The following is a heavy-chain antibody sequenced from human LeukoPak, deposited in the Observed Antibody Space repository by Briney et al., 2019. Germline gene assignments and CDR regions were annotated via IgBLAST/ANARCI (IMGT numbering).Heavy chain of an antibody. D-gene: IGHD1-14*01. V-gene: IGHV3-7*03. CDR1: GFIFSRDW. Sequence: PGGSLRLSCATSGFIFSRDWMTWVRQAPGKGPEWVANIKGDGSKKNLVDSVKGRFTISRDNAKNSLYLEMSSLRAEDTAVYYCARGHHGLEYWGQGTLVTVSS. CDR3: ARGHHGLEY. CDR2: IKGDGSKK. J-gene: IGHJ4*02.